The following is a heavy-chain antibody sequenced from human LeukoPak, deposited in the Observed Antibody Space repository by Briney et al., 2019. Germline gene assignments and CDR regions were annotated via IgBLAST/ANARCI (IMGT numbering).Heavy chain of an antibody. CDR1: GFTFSSYS. J-gene: IGHJ4*02. Sequence: GGSLRLSCAASGFTFSSYSMNWVRQAPGKGLEWVSSISSSSSYIYYADPVKGRFTISRDNAKNSLYLQMNSLRAEDTAVYYCARALSMKSSFDYWGQGTLVTVSS. CDR3: ARALSMKSSFDY. V-gene: IGHV3-21*01. D-gene: IGHD2-8*01. CDR2: ISSSSSYI.